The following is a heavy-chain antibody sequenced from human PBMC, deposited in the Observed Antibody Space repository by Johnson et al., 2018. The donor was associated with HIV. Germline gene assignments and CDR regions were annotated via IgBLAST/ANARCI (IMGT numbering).Heavy chain of an antibody. Sequence: QVQLVESGGGVVQHGGSLRLSCVASGFTFSSYGMHWVRQAPGKGLEWVAFIRYDGSNKYYADSVKGRFTISRDNSKNTLYLQMNTLRAEDTAVYYCGGVGRTGSAFDMWGLGTMVTVSS. D-gene: IGHD2-15*01. CDR3: GGVGRTGSAFDM. J-gene: IGHJ3*02. CDR1: GFTFSSYG. CDR2: IRYDGSNK. V-gene: IGHV3-30*02.